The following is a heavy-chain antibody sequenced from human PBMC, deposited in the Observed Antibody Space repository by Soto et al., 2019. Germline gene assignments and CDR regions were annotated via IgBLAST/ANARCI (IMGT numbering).Heavy chain of an antibody. CDR3: ARDNGRGSSTSYYFDY. D-gene: IGHD2-8*01. CDR1: GFTFTNYN. V-gene: IGHV3-21*01. J-gene: IGHJ4*02. Sequence: GGSLRLSCAASGFTFTNYNMNWVRQAPGKGLEWVSFISSSSSDIYYADSVKGRFTISIDNAKNSLYLQMNSLRAEDTAIYYCARDNGRGSSTSYYFDYWGQGTLVTVSS. CDR2: ISSSSSDI.